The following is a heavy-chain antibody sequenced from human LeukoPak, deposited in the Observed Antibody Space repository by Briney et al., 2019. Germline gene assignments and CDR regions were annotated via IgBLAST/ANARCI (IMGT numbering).Heavy chain of an antibody. D-gene: IGHD3-9*01. CDR2: IYTGGST. CDR1: GGSISSGNSY. Sequence: PSETLSLTCTVSGGSISSGNSYWSWIRQPAGKGLEWIGRIYTGGSTNYNPSLKSRVTISVDTSKNQFSLKLNSVTAADTAVYYCARDTPSDILTGYEPVFDYWGQGTLVTVSS. CDR3: ARDTPSDILTGYEPVFDY. J-gene: IGHJ4*02. V-gene: IGHV4-61*02.